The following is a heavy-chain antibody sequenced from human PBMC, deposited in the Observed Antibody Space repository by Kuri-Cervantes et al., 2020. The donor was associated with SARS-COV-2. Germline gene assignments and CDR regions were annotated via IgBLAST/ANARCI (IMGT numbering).Heavy chain of an antibody. CDR2: IYSGGST. V-gene: IGHV3-53*01. CDR3: ARDRGYGSGSYSDY. J-gene: IGHJ4*02. CDR1: GFTVSSNY. D-gene: IGHD3-10*01. Sequence: GESLKISCAASGFTVSSNYMSWVRQAPGKGLEWVSVIYSGGSTYYADSVKGRFTIPRDNSKNTLYLQMNSLRAEDTAVYYCARDRGYGSGSYSDYWGQGTLVTDSS.